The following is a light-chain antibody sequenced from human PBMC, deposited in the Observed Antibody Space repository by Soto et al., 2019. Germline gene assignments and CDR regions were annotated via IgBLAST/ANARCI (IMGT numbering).Light chain of an antibody. CDR1: SSNIGNNY. Sequence: QSVLRQPPPVSAAPGQKDNNSRPGRSSNIGNNYVSWYQQLPGTAPKLLIYDNNKRPSGIPDRFSGSKSGTSATLGITGLQTGDEADYYCGTWDSSLSAYVFGTGTKVTVL. CDR3: GTWDSSLSAYV. J-gene: IGLJ1*01. V-gene: IGLV1-51*01. CDR2: DNN.